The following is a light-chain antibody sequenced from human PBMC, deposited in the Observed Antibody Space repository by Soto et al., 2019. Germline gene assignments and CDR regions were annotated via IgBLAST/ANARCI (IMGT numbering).Light chain of an antibody. CDR1: SSDIGGYDY. J-gene: IGLJ1*01. CDR3: CSYTRTSNHYF. Sequence: QSALTQPASVSGSPGQSITISCTGTSSDIGGYDYVSWYQQRPGKAPKLMIYEIRYRPSGVSNRFSGSKSGNTASLTISGLQAEDEAVYYCCSYTRTSNHYFFGSGTKVTVL. CDR2: EIR. V-gene: IGLV2-14*01.